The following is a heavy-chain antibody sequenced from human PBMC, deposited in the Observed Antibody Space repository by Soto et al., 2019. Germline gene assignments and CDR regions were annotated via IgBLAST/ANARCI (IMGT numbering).Heavy chain of an antibody. V-gene: IGHV4-39*01. CDR3: ARNGGDGDVFTWFDP. CDR2: IYYSGST. CDR1: GGSISSSSYY. J-gene: IGHJ5*02. Sequence: SETLSLTCTVSGGSISSSSYYWGWIRQPPGKGLEWIGSIYYSGSTYYNPSLKSRVTISVDTSKNQFSLKLSSVTAADTAVYYCARNGGDGDVFTWFDPWGQGTLVTVSS. D-gene: IGHD4-17*01.